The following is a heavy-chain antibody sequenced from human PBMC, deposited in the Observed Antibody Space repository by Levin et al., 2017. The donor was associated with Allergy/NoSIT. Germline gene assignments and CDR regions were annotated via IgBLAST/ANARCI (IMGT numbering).Heavy chain of an antibody. CDR1: GGSISSYY. CDR3: ARDVKITMVRGVDNWFDP. D-gene: IGHD3-10*01. CDR2: IYYSGST. Sequence: TASETLSLTCTVSGGSISSYYWSWIRQPPGKGLEWIGYIYYSGSTNYNPSLKSRVTISVDTSKNQFSLKLSSVTAADTAVYYCARDVKITMVRGVDNWFDPWGQGTLVTVSS. J-gene: IGHJ5*02. V-gene: IGHV4-59*01.